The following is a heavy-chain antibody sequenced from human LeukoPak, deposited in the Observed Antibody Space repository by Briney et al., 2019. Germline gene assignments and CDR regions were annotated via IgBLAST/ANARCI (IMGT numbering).Heavy chain of an antibody. CDR1: GFTFSGSA. J-gene: IGHJ6*03. Sequence: GGSLRLSCAASGFTFSGSAMHWVRQASGKGLEWVGRIRGKANNYATAYAASVKGRFTISRDDSKNTAYLQMNSLKTEDTAVYYCTTEGIEVAGTNLYYYYYMDVWGKGTTVTVSS. CDR2: IRGKANNYAT. CDR3: TTEGIEVAGTNLYYYYYMDV. D-gene: IGHD6-19*01. V-gene: IGHV3-73*01.